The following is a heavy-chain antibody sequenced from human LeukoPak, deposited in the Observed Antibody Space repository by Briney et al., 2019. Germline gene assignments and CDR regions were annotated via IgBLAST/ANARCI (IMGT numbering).Heavy chain of an antibody. J-gene: IGHJ4*02. D-gene: IGHD6-19*01. CDR1: GFTMRNHW. V-gene: IGHV3-9*01. CDR3: AKDNRRHYTSGPNPDSLH. Sequence: HPGGSLRLSCAASGFTMRNHWMSWVRQLPGKGLEWASGISWNSGTIDYADSVRGRFTISRDNAKNSLYLQMDSLRVEDTAFYYCAKDNRRHYTSGPNPDSLHWGQGALVTVSS. CDR2: ISWNSGTI.